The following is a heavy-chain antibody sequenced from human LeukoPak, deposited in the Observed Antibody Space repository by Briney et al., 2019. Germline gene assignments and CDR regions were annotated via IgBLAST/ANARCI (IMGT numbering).Heavy chain of an antibody. D-gene: IGHD2-15*01. CDR3: ARDLFCSGGSCYFHWFDP. J-gene: IGHJ5*02. CDR1: GGSISSYY. CDR2: IYYSGST. Sequence: SETLSLTCTVSGGSISSYYWSWIRQPPGKGLEWIGYIYYSGSTNYNPSLKSRVTISVDTSKNQFSLKLSSVTAADTAVYYCARDLFCSGGSCYFHWFDPWGQGTLVTVSS. V-gene: IGHV4-59*12.